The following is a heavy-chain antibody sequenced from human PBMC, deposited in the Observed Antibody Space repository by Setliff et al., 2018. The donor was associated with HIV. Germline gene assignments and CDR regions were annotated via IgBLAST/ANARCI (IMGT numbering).Heavy chain of an antibody. CDR3: ARAGVYYDSSGYCIDY. D-gene: IGHD3-22*01. CDR1: GFTFSPYW. Sequence: PGGSLRLSCAASGFTFSPYWMHWVRQAPGKGLVWVSRINSDGTSTTYAESVKGRFTISRDNAKNSLYLQMNSLRAEDTAVYYCARAGVYYDSSGYCIDYWGQGTLVTVSS. J-gene: IGHJ4*02. CDR2: INSDGTST. V-gene: IGHV3-74*03.